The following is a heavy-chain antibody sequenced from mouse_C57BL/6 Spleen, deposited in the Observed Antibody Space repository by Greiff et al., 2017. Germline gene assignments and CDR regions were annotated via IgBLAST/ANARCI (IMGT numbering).Heavy chain of an antibody. J-gene: IGHJ4*01. Sequence: QVQLQQPGAELVKPGASVKLSCKASGYTFTSYWMHWVKQRPGQGLEWIGMIHPNSGSTNYNEKFKSKATLTVDKSSSTAYLQLSSLTSEDSAVYYCAGWTDLLGAMDYWGQGTSVTVSS. CDR3: AGWTDLLGAMDY. D-gene: IGHD2-1*01. CDR1: GYTFTSYW. CDR2: IHPNSGST. V-gene: IGHV1-64*01.